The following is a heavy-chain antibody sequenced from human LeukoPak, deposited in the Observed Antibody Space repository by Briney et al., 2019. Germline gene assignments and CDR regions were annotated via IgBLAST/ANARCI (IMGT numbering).Heavy chain of an antibody. CDR1: GFTFSNYG. V-gene: IGHV3-30*18. D-gene: IGHD2-2*01. J-gene: IGHJ5*02. CDR3: AKDFDIVVVPAAFDP. CDR2: ISHDGSNN. Sequence: GGSLRLSCAASGFTFSNYGMHWVRQAPGKGLEWVVVISHDGSNNNYADSVKGRVTISRDNSKNTLYLQMNSLRAEDTAVYHCAKDFDIVVVPAAFDPWGQGTLVTVSS.